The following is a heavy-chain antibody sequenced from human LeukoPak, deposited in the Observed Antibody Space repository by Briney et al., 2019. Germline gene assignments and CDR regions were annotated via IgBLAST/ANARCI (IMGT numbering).Heavy chain of an antibody. CDR1: GFTVSSNY. J-gene: IGHJ4*02. CDR2: IYSGGST. D-gene: IGHD1-1*01. CDR3: ATDLGPQLGYDS. Sequence: GGSLRLSCAASGFTVSSNYMSWVRQAPGKGLEWVSVIYSGGSTYYADSVKGRFTISRDNSNNTLFLQMNGLRPEDTAVYYCATDLGPQLGYDSWGQGTLVTVSS. V-gene: IGHV3-66*02.